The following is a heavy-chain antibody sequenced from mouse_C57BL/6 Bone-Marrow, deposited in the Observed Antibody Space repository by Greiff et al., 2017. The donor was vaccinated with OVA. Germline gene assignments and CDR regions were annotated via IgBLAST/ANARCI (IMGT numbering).Heavy chain of an antibody. CDR2: IYPGDGDT. V-gene: IGHV1-80*01. CDR3: ARDYGSSWSWFAY. D-gene: IGHD1-1*01. CDR1: GYAFSSYW. J-gene: IGHJ3*01. Sequence: VQLQESGAELVKPGASVKISCKASGYAFSSYWMNWVKQRPGKGLEWIGQIYPGDGDTNYNGKFKGKATLTADKSSSTAYMQLSSLTSEDSAVYFCARDYGSSWSWFAYWGQGTLVTVSA.